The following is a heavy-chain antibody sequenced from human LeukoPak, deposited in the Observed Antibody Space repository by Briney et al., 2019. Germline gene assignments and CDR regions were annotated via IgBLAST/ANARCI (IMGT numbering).Heavy chain of an antibody. Sequence: SVKVSCKASGDTFSSYAVNWVRQAPRQGLEWMGRTIPIYGTANYAQKFQGRVTMTTDESMTTVYMELSSLKYEDTAVYYCAKDSSGSYTYLDVWGKGTTVTVSS. J-gene: IGHJ6*03. CDR1: GDTFSSYA. CDR3: AKDSSGSYTYLDV. D-gene: IGHD6-25*01. CDR2: TIPIYGTA. V-gene: IGHV1-69*05.